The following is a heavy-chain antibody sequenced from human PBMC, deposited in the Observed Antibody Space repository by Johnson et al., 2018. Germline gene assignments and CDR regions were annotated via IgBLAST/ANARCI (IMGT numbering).Heavy chain of an antibody. CDR3: ARVGEFDGNHLAWYDP. Sequence: VQLVESGGGLVQPGRSLRLSCTASGFTSGDYAMSWFRQAPGKGLAWLCFIRSKAYGGTTEYAASVKGRFTISRENFNNMFYLQMKNGRDEDTAVDFCARVGEFDGNHLAWYDPWVQGTLVTVSS. J-gene: IGHJ5*02. CDR2: IRSKAYGGTT. CDR1: GFTSGDYA. V-gene: IGHV3-49*03. D-gene: IGHD1-14*01.